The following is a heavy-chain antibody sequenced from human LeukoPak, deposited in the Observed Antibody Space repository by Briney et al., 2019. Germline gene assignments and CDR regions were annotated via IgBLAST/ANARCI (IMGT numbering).Heavy chain of an antibody. D-gene: IGHD3-16*01. CDR1: GFVFTSYG. Sequence: ASVKASCKASGFVFTSYGISWVRQAPGQGLEWMGWISAYNGNTHYARKIQGRVTMTTDTSASTAYMELRSLTSDDTAVYYCAREPKSLGDLFFIDYWGQGTLVTVSS. CDR2: ISAYNGNT. CDR3: AREPKSLGDLFFIDY. V-gene: IGHV1-18*01. J-gene: IGHJ4*02.